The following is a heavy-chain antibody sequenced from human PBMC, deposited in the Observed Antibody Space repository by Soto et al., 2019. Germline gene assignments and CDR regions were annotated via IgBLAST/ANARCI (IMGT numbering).Heavy chain of an antibody. D-gene: IGHD3-16*01. CDR1: GGSMSSHY. Sequence: ETLSLTCTVSGGSMSSHYWTWLRQPPGKGLEWIGYISYSGSSYYNPSLKSRVTISADTSRNQFSLRLTSVIAADTAVYFCARADPDASVGFWGQGTLVTVSS. J-gene: IGHJ4*02. V-gene: IGHV4-59*11. CDR2: ISYSGSS. CDR3: ARADPDASVGF.